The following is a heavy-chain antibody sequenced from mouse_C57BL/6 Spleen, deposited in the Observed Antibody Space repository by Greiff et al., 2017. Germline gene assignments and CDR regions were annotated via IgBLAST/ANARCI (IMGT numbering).Heavy chain of an antibody. CDR2: IHPNSGST. CDR3: ARGELLRYFDV. V-gene: IGHV1-64*01. J-gene: IGHJ1*03. D-gene: IGHD1-1*01. Sequence: LEWIGMIHPNSGSTNYNEKFKSKATLTVDKSSSTAYMQLSSLTSEDSAVYYCARGELLRYFDVWGTGTTVTVSS.